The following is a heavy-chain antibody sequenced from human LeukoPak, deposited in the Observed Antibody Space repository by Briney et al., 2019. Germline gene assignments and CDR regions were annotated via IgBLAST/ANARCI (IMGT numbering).Heavy chain of an antibody. CDR1: GFTFSSYA. D-gene: IGHD6-19*01. J-gene: IGHJ4*02. Sequence: PGGSLRLSCAASGFTFSSYAMSWVRQAPGKGLEWVSAISGSGGSTYYADSVKGRFTISRDNSKNTLYLQMNSLRAEDTAVYYCARVSLSSGCLSNWGQGTLVTVSS. CDR2: ISGSGGST. V-gene: IGHV3-23*01. CDR3: ARVSLSSGCLSN.